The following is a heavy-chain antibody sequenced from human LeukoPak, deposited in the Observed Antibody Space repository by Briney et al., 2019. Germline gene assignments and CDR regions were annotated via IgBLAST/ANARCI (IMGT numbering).Heavy chain of an antibody. V-gene: IGHV7-4-1*02. CDR3: ARDRYYYDSSGQNKYFQH. J-gene: IGHJ1*01. CDR1: GYTFTSYA. Sequence: GASVTVSCKASGYTFTSYAMNWVRQAPGQGLEWMGWINTNTGNPTYAQGFTGRFVFSLDTSVSTAYLQISSLKAEDTAVYYCARDRYYYDSSGQNKYFQHWGQGTLVTVSS. CDR2: INTNTGNP. D-gene: IGHD3-22*01.